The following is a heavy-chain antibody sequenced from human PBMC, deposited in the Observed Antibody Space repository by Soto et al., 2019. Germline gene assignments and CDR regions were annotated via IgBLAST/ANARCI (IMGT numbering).Heavy chain of an antibody. CDR1: GGSFSGYY. CDR2: IHHSGGT. V-gene: IGHV4-34*01. Sequence: ETLSLTCAVYGGSFSGYYWSWIRQPPGKGLEWIGHIHHSGGTSYNPSLKSLVAISVDTSKNQFSLKVDSVTAADTAVYYCARGLLAYCGGDCDLFDSCGEGIMVTVSS. J-gene: IGHJ4*02. D-gene: IGHD2-21*02. CDR3: ARGLLAYCGGDCDLFDS.